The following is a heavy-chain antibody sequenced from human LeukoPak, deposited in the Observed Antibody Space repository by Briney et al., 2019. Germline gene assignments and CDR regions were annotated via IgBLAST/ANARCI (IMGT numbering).Heavy chain of an antibody. D-gene: IGHD1-1*01. CDR1: GGSVGGYY. V-gene: IGHV4-4*09. Sequence: PSETLSLTCTVSGGSVGGYYWTWIRQPPGGGLQWIGFIFSTGGTNYNPSLKSRVAISTDTSKNQVSLRVPSVTAADTAVYYCATGGAFTTGRYNIWGQGTLVSVSS. CDR2: IFSTGGT. CDR3: ATGGAFTTGRYNI. J-gene: IGHJ4*02.